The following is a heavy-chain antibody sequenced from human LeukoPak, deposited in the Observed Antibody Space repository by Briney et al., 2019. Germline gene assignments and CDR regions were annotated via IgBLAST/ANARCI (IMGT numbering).Heavy chain of an antibody. V-gene: IGHV3-33*01. D-gene: IGHD2-15*01. CDR1: GFTFSSYG. J-gene: IGHJ4*02. CDR3: ARSGVGYCSGGSCYFDY. Sequence: PGGSLRLSCAASGFTFSSYGMHWVRQAPGKGLEWVAVIWYDGSNKYYADSVKGRFTISRDNSKNTLYLQMNSLRAEDTAVYYCARSGVGYCSGGSCYFDYWGQGTLVTVSS. CDR2: IWYDGSNK.